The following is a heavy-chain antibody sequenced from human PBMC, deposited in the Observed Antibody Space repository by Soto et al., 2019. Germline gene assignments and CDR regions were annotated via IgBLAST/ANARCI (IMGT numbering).Heavy chain of an antibody. CDR3: WYVGGYSTGDYCFDL. CDR2: ISTYNGNM. V-gene: IGHV1-18*04. J-gene: IGHJ4*02. CDR1: GSTFTSNG. Sequence: ASVKVSCKVSGSTFTSNGIGWVRQAPGQGLEWLGWISTYNGNMDSAPKLEDRLTMTTDRSKTKAYMELKNLESDDTALSYCWYVGGYSTGDYCFDLWGQGTPVTVSS. D-gene: IGHD5-18*01.